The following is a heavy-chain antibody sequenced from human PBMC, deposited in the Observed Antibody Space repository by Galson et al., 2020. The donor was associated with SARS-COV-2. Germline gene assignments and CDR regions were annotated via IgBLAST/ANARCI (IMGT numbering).Heavy chain of an antibody. J-gene: IGHJ5*02. CDR3: ARHGQEIIKWDNWFDP. D-gene: IGHD1-26*01. V-gene: IGHV4-39*01. Sequence: SETLSLTCTVSGSSIASGSYYCCWLRQPPGKGLEWVASIYYNGETHYHPSHKSRVSISIATSNNLSSLKVASVTAADTAVYYCARHGQEIIKWDNWFDPWGQGSLVIVSS. CDR1: GSSIASGSYY. CDR2: IYYNGET.